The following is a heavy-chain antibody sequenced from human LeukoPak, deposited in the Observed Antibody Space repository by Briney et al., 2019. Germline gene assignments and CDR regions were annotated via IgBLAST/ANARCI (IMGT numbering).Heavy chain of an antibody. V-gene: IGHV4-38-2*02. CDR1: GYSISSGYY. Sequence: SGTLSLTCTVSGYSISSGYYWGWIRQPPGKGLEWIGSIYHSGSTYYNPSLKSRVTISVDTSKNQFSLKLSSVTAADTAVYYCASFGSGYGDNFDYWGQGTLVTVSS. CDR2: IYHSGST. CDR3: ASFGSGYGDNFDY. D-gene: IGHD3-22*01. J-gene: IGHJ4*02.